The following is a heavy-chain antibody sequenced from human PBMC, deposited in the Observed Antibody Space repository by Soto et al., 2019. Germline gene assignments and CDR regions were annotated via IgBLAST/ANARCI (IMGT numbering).Heavy chain of an antibody. D-gene: IGHD3-22*01. CDR1: GFTFSSYW. Sequence: GGSLRLSCAASGFTFSSYWMSWVRQAPGKGLEWVANIKQDGSEKYYVDSVKGRFTISRDNAKNSLYLQMNSLRAEDTAVYYCARGHPSSTYYYDSSGYYYYYYGMDVWGQGTTVTVSS. J-gene: IGHJ6*02. CDR2: IKQDGSEK. CDR3: ARGHPSSTYYYDSSGYYYYYYGMDV. V-gene: IGHV3-7*05.